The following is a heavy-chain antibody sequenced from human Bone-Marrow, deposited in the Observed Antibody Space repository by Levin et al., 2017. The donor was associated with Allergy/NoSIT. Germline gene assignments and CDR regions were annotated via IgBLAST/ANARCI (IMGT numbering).Heavy chain of an antibody. Sequence: GGSLRLSCAASGLTVSNNYMSWVRQAPGKGLEWVALIYSGGDTYYADSVKGRFTISRDSSKNTLYLQMNSLRTEDTAVYHCARNIHVTDLGFWGRGTLVTVSS. D-gene: IGHD1-14*01. CDR1: GLTVSNNY. V-gene: IGHV3-53*01. CDR2: IYSGGDT. CDR3: ARNIHVTDLGF. J-gene: IGHJ4*02.